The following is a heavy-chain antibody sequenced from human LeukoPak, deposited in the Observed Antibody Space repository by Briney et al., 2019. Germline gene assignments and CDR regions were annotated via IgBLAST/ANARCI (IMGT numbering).Heavy chain of an antibody. CDR3: ARDKSSGYSYPDAFDV. D-gene: IGHD3-22*01. V-gene: IGHV1-2*02. CDR1: GYTFTGYY. Sequence: ASVKVSCKASGYTFTGYYMHWVRQAPGQGLEWMGWINPNSGGTNYAQKFQGRVTMTRDTSISTAYMELSRLRSDDTAVYYCARDKSSGYSYPDAFDVWGQGTMVTVSS. J-gene: IGHJ3*01. CDR2: INPNSGGT.